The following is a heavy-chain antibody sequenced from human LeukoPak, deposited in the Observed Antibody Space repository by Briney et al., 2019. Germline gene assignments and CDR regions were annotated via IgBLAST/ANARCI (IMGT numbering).Heavy chain of an antibody. V-gene: IGHV4-31*02. CDR1: AGSISSGGYY. Sequence: VXAGSISSGGYYWSWIRQHPGKGLEXIGYICYSGSTYYNPSLKSRVTISVDTTKNQFSLKLSSMTAADTAVYYCARSAGTRYYFDYWGQGTLVTVSS. D-gene: IGHD1/OR15-1a*01. CDR3: ARSAGTRYYFDY. J-gene: IGHJ4*02. CDR2: ICYSGST.